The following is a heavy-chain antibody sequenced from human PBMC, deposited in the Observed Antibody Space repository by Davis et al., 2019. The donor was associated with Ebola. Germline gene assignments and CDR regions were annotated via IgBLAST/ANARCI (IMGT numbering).Heavy chain of an antibody. V-gene: IGHV3-23*01. CDR1: GFTFNQYA. Sequence: PGGSLRLSCAASGFTFNQYAMTWVRQAPGKGLEWVSTLGTSADTYYADSVKGRFTISRDNSKNTLYLQMNGLRVEDTAIYYCAKDTSNIWFDIWGQGTNVTVSS. CDR3: AKDTSNIWFDI. CDR2: LGTSADT. D-gene: IGHD1-26*01. J-gene: IGHJ3*02.